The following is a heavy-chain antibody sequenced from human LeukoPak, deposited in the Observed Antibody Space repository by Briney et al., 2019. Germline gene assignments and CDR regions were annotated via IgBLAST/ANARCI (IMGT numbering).Heavy chain of an antibody. J-gene: IGHJ6*02. Sequence: ASVKVSCKASGGTFSSYAISWVRQAPGQGLEWMGGVIPIFGTANYAQKFQGRVTITADESTSTAYVELSSLRSEDTAVYYCARGDLVTTPEGDHYYFGLDVWGQGTTVTVSS. CDR3: ARGDLVTTPEGDHYYFGLDV. V-gene: IGHV1-69*13. D-gene: IGHD2-21*02. CDR2: VIPIFGTA. CDR1: GGTFSSYA.